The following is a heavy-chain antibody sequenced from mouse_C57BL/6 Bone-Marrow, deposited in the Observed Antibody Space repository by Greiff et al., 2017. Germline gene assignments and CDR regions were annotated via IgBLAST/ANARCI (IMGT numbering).Heavy chain of an antibody. V-gene: IGHV1-81*01. CDR1: GYTFTSYG. CDR3: AREGYYGSSYSWVAY. CDR2: IYPRSGNT. D-gene: IGHD1-1*01. Sequence: QVQLQQSGAELARPGASVKLSCKASGYTFTSYGISWVKQRTGQGLEWIGEIYPRSGNTYYNEKFKGKATLTADKSSSTAYMELRSLTSEDSAVYFCAREGYYGSSYSWVAYWGQGTLVTVSA. J-gene: IGHJ3*01.